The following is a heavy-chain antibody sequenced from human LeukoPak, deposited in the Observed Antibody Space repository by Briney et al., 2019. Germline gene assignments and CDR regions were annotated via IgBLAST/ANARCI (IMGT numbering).Heavy chain of an antibody. CDR1: GFTFSTYE. CDR2: IGTDGYS. Sequence: PGGSLRLYCAASGFTFSTYEMNWVRQAPGKGLEWVSSIGTDGYSYSAVSVKGRFTISRDNAKSTLYLQMDSLTVEDTALYYCARGTIGGNPASAYWGQGTLVTVSS. V-gene: IGHV3-21*06. D-gene: IGHD4-23*01. CDR3: ARGTIGGNPASAY. J-gene: IGHJ4*02.